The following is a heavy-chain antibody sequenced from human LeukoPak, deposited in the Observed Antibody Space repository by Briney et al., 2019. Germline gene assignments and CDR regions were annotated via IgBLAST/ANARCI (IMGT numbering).Heavy chain of an antibody. CDR3: ARDLENCSGGSCPYYYYYYMDV. V-gene: IGHV1-69*05. CDR2: IIPIFGTA. Sequence: GSSVKVSCKASGGTFSSYAISWVRQAPGQGLEWMGRIIPIFGTANYAQKFQGRVTITTDESTSTAYMELSSLRSEDMAVYYCARDLENCSGGSCPYYYYYYMDVWGKGTTVTVSS. CDR1: GGTFSSYA. J-gene: IGHJ6*03. D-gene: IGHD2-15*01.